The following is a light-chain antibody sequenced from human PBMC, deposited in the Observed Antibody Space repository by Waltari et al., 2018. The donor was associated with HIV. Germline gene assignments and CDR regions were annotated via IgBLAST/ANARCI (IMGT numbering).Light chain of an antibody. CDR2: KDK. CDR3: ATWDDILSGYL. Sequence: QSVPTQPPSASGTPGQRVAISCSGSNSNIGSNFVYWYQQLPRTAPKLLIYKDKPRPSGVPERFSASKSGSSSSLAISGLRSEDEAEYYCATWDDILSGYLFGTGTKVTVL. CDR1: NSNIGSNF. V-gene: IGLV1-47*01. J-gene: IGLJ1*01.